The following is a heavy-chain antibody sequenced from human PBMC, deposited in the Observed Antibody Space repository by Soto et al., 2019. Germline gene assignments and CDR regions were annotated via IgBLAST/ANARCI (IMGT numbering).Heavy chain of an antibody. V-gene: IGHV4-31*03. J-gene: IGHJ6*02. CDR1: GVSVSSGGYS. CDR2: MYYSGSM. CDR3: ARDRTRNYGMDV. Sequence: SETLSLTCTVSGVSVSSGGYSWTWIRQHPGKGLEWIGYMYYSGSMYSNPSLKNRVTISVDTSKNQISLKLRSVTVADTAVYYCARDRTRNYGMDVWGRGTTVTVS.